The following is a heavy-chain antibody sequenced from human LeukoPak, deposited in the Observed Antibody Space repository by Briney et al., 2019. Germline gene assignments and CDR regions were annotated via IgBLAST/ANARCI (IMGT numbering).Heavy chain of an antibody. CDR2: INGRGDDT. Sequence: PGGSLRLSCAASGFTFSAYSMNWVRQAPGKRLEWVSAINGRGDDTYYPDSVKGRFTISRDNSNNTLYLQMNSLRADDTAVYYCAKGHRESSSFFDFWGQGIPVTVSS. V-gene: IGHV3-23*01. J-gene: IGHJ4*02. CDR1: GFTFSAYS. CDR3: AKGHRESSSFFDF.